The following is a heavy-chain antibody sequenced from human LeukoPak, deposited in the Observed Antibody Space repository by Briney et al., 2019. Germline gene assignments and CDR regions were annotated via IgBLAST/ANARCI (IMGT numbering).Heavy chain of an antibody. CDR3: ARRMRTGRDPGTSHFDY. CDR2: INWNGGRT. D-gene: IGHD1-1*01. J-gene: IGHJ4*02. V-gene: IGHV3-20*04. CDR1: GVTRDDYG. Sequence: GGSLRRSCAASGVTRDDYGMSWVRQAQKKRLEWVSGINWNGGRTSYADSVKGRFTISRDNAKNSLYLQINSLGAEDTALYSCARRMRTGRDPGTSHFDYWGQGTLVTVSS.